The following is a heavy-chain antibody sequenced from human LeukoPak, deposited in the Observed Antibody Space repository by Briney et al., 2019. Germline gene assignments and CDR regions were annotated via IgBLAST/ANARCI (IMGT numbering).Heavy chain of an antibody. CDR1: GYTFTSYY. Sequence: GASVKVYCKASGYTFTSYYMHWVRQATGQGFEWMGIINPSGGSTSYAQKFQGRVTMTRDMSTSTVYMELSSLRSEGTAVYYCARVVAAAGPAWADYWGQGTLVTVSS. V-gene: IGHV1-46*01. CDR2: INPSGGST. D-gene: IGHD6-13*01. CDR3: ARVVAAAGPAWADY. J-gene: IGHJ4*02.